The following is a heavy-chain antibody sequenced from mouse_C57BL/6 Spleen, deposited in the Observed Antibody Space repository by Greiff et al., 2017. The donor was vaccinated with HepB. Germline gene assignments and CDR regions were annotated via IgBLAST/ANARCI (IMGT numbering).Heavy chain of an antibody. CDR3: ARGGPLYDGYHSDY. V-gene: IGHV1-50*01. D-gene: IGHD2-3*01. J-gene: IGHJ2*01. CDR2: IDPSDSYT. Sequence: VQLQQSGAELVKPGASVKLSCKASGYTFTSYWMQWVKQRPGQGLEWIGEIDPSDSYTNYNQKFKGKATLTVDTSSSTAYMQLSSLTSEDSAVYYCARGGPLYDGYHSDYWGQGTTLTVSS. CDR1: GYTFTSYW.